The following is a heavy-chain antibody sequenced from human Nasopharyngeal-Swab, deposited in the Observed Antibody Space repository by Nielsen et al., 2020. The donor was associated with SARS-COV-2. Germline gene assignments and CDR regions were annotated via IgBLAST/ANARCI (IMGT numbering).Heavy chain of an antibody. CDR1: GGSISSYY. Sequence: SETLSLTCTVSGGSISSYYWSWIRQPPGKGLEWSGYIYYSGSTNYNPSLKSRVTISVDTSKNQFSLKLSSVTAADTAVYYCASWSFRTWVALDVWGQGTTVTVSS. CDR3: ASWSFRTWVALDV. J-gene: IGHJ6*02. CDR2: IYYSGST. V-gene: IGHV4-59*08.